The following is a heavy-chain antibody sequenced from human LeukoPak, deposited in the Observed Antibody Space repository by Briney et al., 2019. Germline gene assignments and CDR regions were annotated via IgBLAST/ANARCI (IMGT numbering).Heavy chain of an antibody. Sequence: ASVKVSCKSSGYTFTSYFMHWVRQAPGQGLEWMGIINPNGGSTRYAHKFQGRVTMTRDTSTRTVFMEMSGLRSEDTAVYYCARGIGNGYRLFDYWGQGTLVTVSS. V-gene: IGHV1-46*01. D-gene: IGHD5-24*01. CDR1: GYTFTSYF. CDR3: ARGIGNGYRLFDY. CDR2: INPNGGST. J-gene: IGHJ4*02.